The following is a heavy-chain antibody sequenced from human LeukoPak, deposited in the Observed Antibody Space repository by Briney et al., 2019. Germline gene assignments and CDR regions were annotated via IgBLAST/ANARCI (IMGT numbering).Heavy chain of an antibody. CDR2: INHSGST. Sequence: PSETLSLTCAVYGGSFSGYYWSWIRQPPGKGLEWIGEINHSGSTNYNPSLKSRVTISVDTSKNQFSLKLSSVTAADTAVYYCARQTTLYGDLDYWGQGTLVTVSS. J-gene: IGHJ4*02. D-gene: IGHD4-17*01. CDR3: ARQTTLYGDLDY. CDR1: GGSFSGYY. V-gene: IGHV4-34*01.